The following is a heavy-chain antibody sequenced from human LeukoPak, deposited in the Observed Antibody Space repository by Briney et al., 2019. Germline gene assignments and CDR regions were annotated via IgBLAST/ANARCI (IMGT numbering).Heavy chain of an antibody. CDR3: AREMEVAGTSDY. V-gene: IGHV1-18*01. Sequence: ASVTVSYKPSGYTFTRQGISWVRQAPGEGLEWMGWISAYNGNTNYAQKLQGRVTMTTDTSTSTAYMELRSLRSDDTAVYYCAREMEVAGTSDYWGQGTLVTVSS. D-gene: IGHD2-15*01. CDR2: ISAYNGNT. J-gene: IGHJ4*02. CDR1: GYTFTRQG.